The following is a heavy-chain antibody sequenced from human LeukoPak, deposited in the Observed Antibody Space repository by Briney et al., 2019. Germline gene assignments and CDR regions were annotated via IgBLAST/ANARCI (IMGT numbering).Heavy chain of an antibody. CDR3: ASYNWNFLDDY. V-gene: IGHV3-74*01. Sequence: GGSLRLSCAASGFTFDDYGMSWVRQAPGKGLVLVSGISGDGRSTRYADSVRGRFTISRDNSKDTLYLQMNSLRAEDTAVYYCASYNWNFLDDYWGQGALVTVSS. CDR1: GFTFDDYG. CDR2: ISGDGRST. J-gene: IGHJ4*02. D-gene: IGHD1-7*01.